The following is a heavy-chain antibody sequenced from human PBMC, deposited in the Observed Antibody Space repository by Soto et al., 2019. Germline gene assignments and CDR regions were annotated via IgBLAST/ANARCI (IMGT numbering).Heavy chain of an antibody. CDR1: GYTFSNYG. CDR3: ARDVEMATSTGY. CDR2: ISGYNAKT. J-gene: IGHJ4*02. V-gene: IGHV1-18*01. D-gene: IGHD5-12*01. Sequence: QVQLVQSGAEVKKPGASVKVSCKATGYTFSNYGISWVRQAPGQGLEWMGWISGYNAKTYYTQKFQGRVTMTTDTTTSTADMELRSLRSDDTAVYYCARDVEMATSTGYWGQGTLVTVSS.